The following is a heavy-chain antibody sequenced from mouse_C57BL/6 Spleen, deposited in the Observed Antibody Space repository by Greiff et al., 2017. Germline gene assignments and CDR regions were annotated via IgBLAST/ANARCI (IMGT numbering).Heavy chain of an antibody. Sequence: EVQLQQSGPELVKPGASVTISCKASGYTFTDYYMNWVKQSHGKSLEWIGDINPNNGGTSYNQKFKGKATLTVDKSSSTAYMELRSLTSEDSAVYYCATMVTTGVYCDYWGQGTTLTVSS. V-gene: IGHV1-26*01. CDR2: INPNNGGT. CDR3: ATMVTTGVYCDY. CDR1: GYTFTDYY. J-gene: IGHJ2*01. D-gene: IGHD2-2*01.